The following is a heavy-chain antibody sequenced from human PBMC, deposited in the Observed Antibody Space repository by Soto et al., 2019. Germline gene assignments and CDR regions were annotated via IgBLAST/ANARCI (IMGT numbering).Heavy chain of an antibody. J-gene: IGHJ5*02. V-gene: IGHV4-39*01. D-gene: IGHD3-10*01. Sequence: QLQLQESGPGLVKPSETLSLTCTVSGGSISSSSYYWGWIRQPPGKGLEWIGSIYYSGSTYYNPSLKSLVTLSVDTSKNQFSLKLSSVTAADTAVYYCARQKRITMVRGVISWFDPWGQGTLVTVSS. CDR1: GGSISSSSYY. CDR3: ARQKRITMVRGVISWFDP. CDR2: IYYSGST.